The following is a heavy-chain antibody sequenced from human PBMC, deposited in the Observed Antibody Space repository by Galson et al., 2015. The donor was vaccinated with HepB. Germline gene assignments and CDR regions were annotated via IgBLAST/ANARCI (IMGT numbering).Heavy chain of an antibody. CDR2: IKSKTDGGTT. CDR1: GFTFSNAW. D-gene: IGHD6-13*01. CDR3: TTRGSSWYGSEDAFDI. J-gene: IGHJ3*02. V-gene: IGHV3-15*01. Sequence: SLRLSCAASGFTFSNAWMSWVRQAPGKGLEWVGRIKSKTDGGTTDYAAPVKGRFTISRDDSKNTLYLQMYSLKTEDTAVYYCTTRGSSWYGSEDAFDIWGQGTMVTVSS.